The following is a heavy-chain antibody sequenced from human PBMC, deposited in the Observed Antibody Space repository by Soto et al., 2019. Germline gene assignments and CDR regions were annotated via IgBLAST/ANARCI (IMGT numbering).Heavy chain of an antibody. V-gene: IGHV3-30*18. CDR1: GFTFSSYG. Sequence: GGSLRLSCAASGFTFSSYGMHWVRQAPGKGLEWVAVISYDGSNKYYADSVKGRFTISRDNSKNTLYLQMNSLRAEDTAVYYCAKDLRDPGYSSSWYRGGYYYYYYYMDVWGKGTTVTVSS. J-gene: IGHJ6*03. D-gene: IGHD6-13*01. CDR3: AKDLRDPGYSSSWYRGGYYYYYYYMDV. CDR2: ISYDGSNK.